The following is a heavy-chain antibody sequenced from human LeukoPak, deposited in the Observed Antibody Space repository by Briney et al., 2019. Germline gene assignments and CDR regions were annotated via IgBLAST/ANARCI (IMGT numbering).Heavy chain of an antibody. CDR3: ARADYGDYVNY. J-gene: IGHJ4*02. V-gene: IGHV4-39*07. Sequence: SETLSLTCTVSGGSISSSSYYWGWIRQPPGKGLEWIGSIYYSGSTYYNPSLESRVTISVDTSKNQFSLKLSSVTAADTAVYYCARADYGDYVNYWGQGTLVTVSS. CDR1: GGSISSSSYY. CDR2: IYYSGST. D-gene: IGHD4-17*01.